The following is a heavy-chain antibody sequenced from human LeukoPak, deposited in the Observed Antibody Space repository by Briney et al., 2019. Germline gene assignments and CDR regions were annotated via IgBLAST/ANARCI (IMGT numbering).Heavy chain of an antibody. Sequence: GGSLRLSCAASGFTFSTYWMHWVRQAPGEGPVWVSRINPDGSTTTYADSVKGRFTISRDNSKNTLYLQMNSLRAEDTAVYYCVKDTTEWLFDYWGQGTLVTVSS. D-gene: IGHD3-3*01. CDR2: INPDGSTT. V-gene: IGHV3-74*01. CDR1: GFTFSTYW. CDR3: VKDTTEWLFDY. J-gene: IGHJ4*02.